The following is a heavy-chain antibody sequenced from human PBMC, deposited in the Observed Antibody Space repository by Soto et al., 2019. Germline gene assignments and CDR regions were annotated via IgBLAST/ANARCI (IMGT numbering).Heavy chain of an antibody. J-gene: IGHJ6*02. V-gene: IGHV4-31*03. CDR2: IYYSGST. Sequence: PSETLSLTCTVSGGSISSGGYYWSWIRQHPGKGLEWIGYIYYSGSTYHNPSLKSRVTISVDTSKNQFSLKLSSVTAADTAVYYCARGTAYYDFWSGFPNTGYGMDVWGQGTTVTVSS. CDR3: ARGTAYYDFWSGFPNTGYGMDV. CDR1: GGSISSGGYY. D-gene: IGHD3-3*01.